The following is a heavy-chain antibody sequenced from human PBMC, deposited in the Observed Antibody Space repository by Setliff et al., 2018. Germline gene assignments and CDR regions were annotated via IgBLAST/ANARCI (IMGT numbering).Heavy chain of an antibody. Sequence: SETLSLTCTVSGGSISSSYWSWIRQPPGKGLEWIGYFYHSGSMNYSPSLKGRVTMSVDTSNNQLSLKLTSASAADTAVYYCARARYCSGGRCYWTWLDSWAQGTLVTVSS. D-gene: IGHD2-15*01. V-gene: IGHV4-59*08. CDR3: ARARYCSGGRCYWTWLDS. CDR1: GGSISSSY. CDR2: FYHSGSM. J-gene: IGHJ5*01.